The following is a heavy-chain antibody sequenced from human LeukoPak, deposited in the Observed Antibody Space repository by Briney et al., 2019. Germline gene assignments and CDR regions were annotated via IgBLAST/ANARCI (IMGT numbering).Heavy chain of an antibody. CDR1: GYSFTNYW. D-gene: IGHD3-10*01. CDR3: ARSSEGSGSYYTFDY. CDR2: IYPGDSDT. Sequence: GESLKTSCKGSGYSFTNYWIGWVRQMPGKGLEWMGIIYPGDSDTRYSPSFQGQVTISADKSISTAYLQWSSLKASDTAMYYCARSSEGSGSYYTFDYWGQGTLVTVSS. J-gene: IGHJ4*02. V-gene: IGHV5-51*01.